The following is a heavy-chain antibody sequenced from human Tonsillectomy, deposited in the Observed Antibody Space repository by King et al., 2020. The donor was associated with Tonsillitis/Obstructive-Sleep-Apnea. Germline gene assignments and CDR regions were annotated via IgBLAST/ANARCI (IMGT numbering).Heavy chain of an antibody. CDR3: ARRTDDFGFWSFDY. CDR2: IYPGDSDT. Sequence: VQLVESGAEVKKPGESLKISCKGSGYSFTSYWIGWVRQMPGKGLEWMGIIYPGDSDTRYSPSFQGPVTISADKSISTAYLQWSSLTASDSAMYYCARRTDDFGFWSFDYWGQGTLVTVSS. CDR1: GYSFTSYW. V-gene: IGHV5-51*01. D-gene: IGHD3-3*01. J-gene: IGHJ4*02.